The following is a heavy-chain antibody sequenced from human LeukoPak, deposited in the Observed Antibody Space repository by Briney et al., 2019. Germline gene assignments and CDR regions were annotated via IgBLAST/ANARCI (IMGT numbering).Heavy chain of an antibody. V-gene: IGHV6-1*01. J-gene: IGHJ2*01. CDR3: ALSGSYFWYFDL. D-gene: IGHD1-26*01. CDR2: TYYRSKWYN. Sequence: QTLSLTCAISGDSVSSNSAAWNWIRQSQSRGLEWLGSTYYRSKWYNDYAVSVKSRITINPDTSKNQFSLQLNSVTPEDTAVYYCALSGSYFWYFDLWGRGALVTVSS. CDR1: GDSVSSNSAA.